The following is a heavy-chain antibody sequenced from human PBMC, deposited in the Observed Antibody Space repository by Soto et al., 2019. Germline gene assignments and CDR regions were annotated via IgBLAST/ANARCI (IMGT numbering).Heavy chain of an antibody. CDR3: ARGYRHSGYSSSWVFDY. V-gene: IGHV4-31*03. CDR2: MDYRGST. CDR1: GGSINSGGYY. Sequence: QVQLRESGPGLVKPSQTLSLTCTVSGGSINSGGYYWNRIRQHPGKGLVRIGYMDYRGSTYYNPSLGSRVMLSADTSENQVSLKLSSVPAADTAVYVCARGYRHSGYSSSWVFDYWGQGTLVNVSS. D-gene: IGHD6-13*01. J-gene: IGHJ4*02.